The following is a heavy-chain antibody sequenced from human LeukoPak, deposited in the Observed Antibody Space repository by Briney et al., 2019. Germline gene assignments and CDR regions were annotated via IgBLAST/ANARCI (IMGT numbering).Heavy chain of an antibody. J-gene: IGHJ6*03. CDR1: GITFTSHA. CDR3: AKGGVATMRDGYNYYYYYMEV. D-gene: IGHD5-24*01. V-gene: IGHV3-23*01. CDR2: ISGSGGHT. Sequence: GGSLRLSCAAPGITFTSHAMSWVRQAPGKGLEWVSLISGSGGHTYYGDSVKGRFTISRDNSKSTLYLQMNGLRAEDTAVYYCAKGGVATMRDGYNYYYYYMEVWGRGTTVTVSS.